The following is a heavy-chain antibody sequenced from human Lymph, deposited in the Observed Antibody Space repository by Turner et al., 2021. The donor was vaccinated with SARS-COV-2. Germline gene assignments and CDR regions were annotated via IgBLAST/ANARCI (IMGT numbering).Heavy chain of an antibody. CDR1: GGTFSSYA. D-gene: IGHD4-17*01. Sequence: QVQLVQSGAEVKKPGSSVKVSCKASGGTFSSYAISWVRQAPGQGLEWMGRIIPILGIANYAQKFQGRVTITADKSTSTAYMELSSLRSEDTAVYYCARDYGGNSNYFGYWGQGTLVTVSS. CDR2: IIPILGIA. V-gene: IGHV1-69*04. CDR3: ARDYGGNSNYFGY. J-gene: IGHJ4*02.